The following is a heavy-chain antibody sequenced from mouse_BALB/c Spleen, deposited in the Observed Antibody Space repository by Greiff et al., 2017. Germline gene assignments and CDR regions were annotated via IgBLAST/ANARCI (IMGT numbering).Heavy chain of an antibody. CDR1: GYTFSSYW. J-gene: IGHJ3*01. Sequence: VKLQQSGAELMKPGASVKISCKATGYTFSSYWIEWVKQRPGHGLEWIGEILPGSGSTNYNEKFKGKATFTADTSSNTAYMQLSSLTSEDSAVYYCARGGTRFAYWGQGTLVTVSA. D-gene: IGHD3-3*01. CDR3: ARGGTRFAY. V-gene: IGHV1-9*01. CDR2: ILPGSGST.